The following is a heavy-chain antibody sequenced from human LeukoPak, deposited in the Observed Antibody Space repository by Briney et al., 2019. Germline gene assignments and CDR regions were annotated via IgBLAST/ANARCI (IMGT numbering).Heavy chain of an antibody. D-gene: IGHD2-2*01. Sequence: ASVKVSCKAPGYTFTGYYMHWVRQAPGQGLEWMGWINPNSGGTNYAQKFQGRVTVTRDTSISTAYMELSSLRSDDTAVYYCARAYCGSTNCPNDYWGQGTLVTVSS. CDR3: ARAYCGSTNCPNDY. J-gene: IGHJ4*02. CDR1: GYTFTGYY. V-gene: IGHV1-2*02. CDR2: INPNSGGT.